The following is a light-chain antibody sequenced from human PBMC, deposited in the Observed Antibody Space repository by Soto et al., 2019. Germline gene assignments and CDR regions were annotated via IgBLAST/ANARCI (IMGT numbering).Light chain of an antibody. CDR3: QQYKVYPYT. V-gene: IGKV1-5*01. CDR2: DVS. J-gene: IGKJ2*01. CDR1: QSLTGR. Sequence: DIQMTQSPSTLSASIGDRVTLTCRASQSLTGRLAWYQQKRGRPPKLLIYDVSNLESGVPSRFSGSESGTNFTLTISSLRPDDFATFYCQQYKVYPYTFGQGTRLDI.